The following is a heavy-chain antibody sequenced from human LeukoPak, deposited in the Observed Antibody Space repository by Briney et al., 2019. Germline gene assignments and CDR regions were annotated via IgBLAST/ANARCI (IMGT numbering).Heavy chain of an antibody. V-gene: IGHV1-8*01. CDR1: GYTFTSYD. CDR3: ARGKAYYDILTGYSAYHFDY. CDR2: MNPNSGNT. D-gene: IGHD3-9*01. J-gene: IGHJ4*02. Sequence: ASVKVSCKASGYTFTSYDINWVRQATGQGLEWMGWMNPNSGNTGYAQKFQGRVTMTRNTSISTAYMELSSLRSEDTAVYYCARGKAYYDILTGYSAYHFDYWGQGTLVTVSS.